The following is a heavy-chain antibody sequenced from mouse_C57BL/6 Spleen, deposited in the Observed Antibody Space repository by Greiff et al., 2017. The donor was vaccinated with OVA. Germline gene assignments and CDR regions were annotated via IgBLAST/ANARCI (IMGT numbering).Heavy chain of an antibody. V-gene: IGHV1-74*04. D-gene: IGHD2-4*01. CDR3: AIGRDYDYVPWYFDV. CDR1: GYTFTSYW. Sequence: VKLQPPGAELVKPGASVKVSCKASGYTFTSYWMHWVKQRPGQGLEWIGRIHPSDSDTNYNQKFKGKATLTVDKSSSTAYMQLSSLTSEDSAVYYCAIGRDYDYVPWYFDVWGTGTTVTVSS. J-gene: IGHJ1*03. CDR2: IHPSDSDT.